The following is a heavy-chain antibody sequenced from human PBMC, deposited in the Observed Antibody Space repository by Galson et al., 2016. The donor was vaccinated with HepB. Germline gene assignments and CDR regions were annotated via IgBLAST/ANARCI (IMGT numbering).Heavy chain of an antibody. D-gene: IGHD1-1*01. CDR1: GYTFTRYC. CDR2: INTGDGSS. Sequence: SVKVSCKASGYTFTRYCMHWVRQAPGQGLEWMGIINTGDGSSTYAQKFQGTVTMTRDTSTSTINMELTSLKSDDTALYYCASGDWNDAGFENWGLGTMATVSS. J-gene: IGHJ3*02. V-gene: IGHV1-46*01. CDR3: ASGDWNDAGFEN.